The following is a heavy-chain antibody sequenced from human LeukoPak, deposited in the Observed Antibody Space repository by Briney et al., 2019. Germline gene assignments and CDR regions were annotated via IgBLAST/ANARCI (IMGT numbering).Heavy chain of an antibody. CDR2: IIPIFGTA. CDR1: GGTFSSYA. CDR3: ARAGGWNYVTEYYYMDV. J-gene: IGHJ6*03. V-gene: IGHV1-69*05. Sequence: SVKVSCKASGGTFSSYAISWVRQAPGQGPEWMGGIIPIFGTANYAQKFQGRVTITTDESTSTAYMELSSLRSEDTAVYYCARAGGWNYVTEYYYMDVWGKGTTVTVSS. D-gene: IGHD1-7*01.